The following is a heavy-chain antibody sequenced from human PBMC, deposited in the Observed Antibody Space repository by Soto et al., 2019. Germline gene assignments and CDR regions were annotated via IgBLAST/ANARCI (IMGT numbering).Heavy chain of an antibody. Sequence: GSLRLSCAASGFTFSSYSMNWVRQAPGKGLEWVSYISSSSSTIYYADSVKGRFTISRDNSKNTLYLQMNSLRAEDTAVYYCARGSEARYDFWSGYFPSRVNYYYYYYMDVWGKGTTVTVSS. J-gene: IGHJ6*03. D-gene: IGHD3-3*01. CDR2: ISSSSSTI. CDR1: GFTFSSYS. CDR3: ARGSEARYDFWSGYFPSRVNYYYYYYMDV. V-gene: IGHV3-48*01.